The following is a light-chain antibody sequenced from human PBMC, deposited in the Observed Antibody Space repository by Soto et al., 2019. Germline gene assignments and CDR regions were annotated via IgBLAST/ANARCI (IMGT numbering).Light chain of an antibody. CDR1: QSISSF. Sequence: DIQMTQSPSSLSASVGDRVTITCRASQSISSFLNWYQQKPGEAPKLLIYAATSLHSGVPSRFSGSGSATDFTLTISSLQPEDFATYYCQQTYTTPRTFGQGITVEI. CDR2: AAT. J-gene: IGKJ1*01. V-gene: IGKV1-39*01. CDR3: QQTYTTPRT.